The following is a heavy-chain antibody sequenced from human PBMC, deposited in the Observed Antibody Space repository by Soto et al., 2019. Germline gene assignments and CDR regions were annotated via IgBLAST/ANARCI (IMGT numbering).Heavy chain of an antibody. Sequence: SVKVSCKASGGTFSSYAISWVRQAPGQGLEWMGGIIPIFGTANYAQKFQGRVTITADKSTSTAYMELSSLRSEDTAVYYCATRFQYSSSKYYYYYGMDVWGQGTTVTVSS. CDR2: IIPIFGTA. V-gene: IGHV1-69*06. CDR1: GGTFSSYA. CDR3: ATRFQYSSSKYYYYYGMDV. D-gene: IGHD6-6*01. J-gene: IGHJ6*02.